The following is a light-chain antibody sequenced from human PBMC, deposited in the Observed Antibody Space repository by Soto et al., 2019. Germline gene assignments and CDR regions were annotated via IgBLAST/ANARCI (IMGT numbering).Light chain of an antibody. Sequence: EIVLTQSPGTLSLSPGERATLSCRASQSVDSSYLTWYQQKLGQAPRLLIYAASTRATGIPDRFSGSGSGTDFTLNISRQGPEDFAVYYCQHYCISFQRTFGRGTKLEIK. CDR3: QHYCISFQRT. J-gene: IGKJ4*01. V-gene: IGKV3-20*01. CDR2: AAS. CDR1: QSVDSSY.